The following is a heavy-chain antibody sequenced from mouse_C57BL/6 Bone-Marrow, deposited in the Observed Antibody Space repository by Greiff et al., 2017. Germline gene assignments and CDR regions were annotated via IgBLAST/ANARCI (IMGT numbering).Heavy chain of an antibody. J-gene: IGHJ1*03. Sequence: QVQLQQSGPELVKPGASVKLSCKASGYTFTSYDINWVKQRPGQGLEWIGWIYPRDGSTKYNEKFTGKATLTVDTASSTAYMELHSLTSEDTAVYFLARLEFDGSSGDWYFDVWGTGTTVTVSS. D-gene: IGHD1-1*01. CDR2: IYPRDGST. V-gene: IGHV1-85*01. CDR1: GYTFTSYD. CDR3: ARLEFDGSSGDWYFDV.